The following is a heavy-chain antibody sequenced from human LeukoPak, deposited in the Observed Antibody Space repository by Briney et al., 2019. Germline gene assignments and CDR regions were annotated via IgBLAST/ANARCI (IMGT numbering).Heavy chain of an antibody. CDR3: ANYQPRGPGYCSSTSRRDQSRYYYYGMDV. CDR1: GFTFSRYA. Sequence: GGSLRLSCTASGFTFSRYAMRWVRQAPGKGLEWVSSISGSGGSTFYADSVKGRFTISRDNSKNTLYLQMNSLRAEDTAVYYCANYQPRGPGYCSSTSRRDQSRYYYYGMDVWGQGTTVTVSS. J-gene: IGHJ6*02. CDR2: ISGSGGST. V-gene: IGHV3-23*01. D-gene: IGHD2-2*01.